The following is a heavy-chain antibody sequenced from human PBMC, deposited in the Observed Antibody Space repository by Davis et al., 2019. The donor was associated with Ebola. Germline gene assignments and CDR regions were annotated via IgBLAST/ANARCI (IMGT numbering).Heavy chain of an antibody. CDR3: AREVGENDY. Sequence: ASVKVSCKASGYTFTSYDINWVRQAPGQGLEWMGMINPNDGRTIYAQKFQGRVTMTRDTSTSTVYMELSSLRSEDTAVYYCAREVGENDYWGQGTLVTVSS. CDR1: GYTFTSYD. J-gene: IGHJ4*02. V-gene: IGHV1-46*01. CDR2: INPNDGRT.